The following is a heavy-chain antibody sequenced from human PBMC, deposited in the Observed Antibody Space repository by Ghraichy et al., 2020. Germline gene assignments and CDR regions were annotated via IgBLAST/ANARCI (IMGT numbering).Heavy chain of an antibody. CDR2: IYYSGST. CDR1: GGSISSYY. J-gene: IGHJ5*02. D-gene: IGHD6-6*01. V-gene: IGHV4-59*01. CDR3: ARGGRAPSVRYSSSSGPSGVRFDP. Sequence: SETLSLTCTVSGGSISSYYWSWIRQPPGKGLEWIGYIYYSGSTNYNPSLKSRVTISVDTSKNQFSLKLSSVTAADTAVYYCARGGRAPSVRYSSSSGPSGVRFDPWGQGTLVTVSS.